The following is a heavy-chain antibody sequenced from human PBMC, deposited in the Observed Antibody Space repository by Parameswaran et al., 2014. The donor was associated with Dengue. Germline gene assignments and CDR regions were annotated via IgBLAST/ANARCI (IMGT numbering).Heavy chain of an antibody. J-gene: IGHJ4*02. Sequence: GGSLRLSCAASGFTFSNAWMSWVRQAPGKGLEWVGRIKSKTDGGTTDYAAPVKGRFTISRDDSKNTLYLQMNSLKTEDTAAYYCTTDRGQWLDQLGLGYWGQGTLVTVSS. CDR1: GFTFSNAW. V-gene: IGHV3-15*01. D-gene: IGHD6-19*01. CDR2: IKSKTDGGTT. CDR3: TTDRGQWLDQLGLGY.